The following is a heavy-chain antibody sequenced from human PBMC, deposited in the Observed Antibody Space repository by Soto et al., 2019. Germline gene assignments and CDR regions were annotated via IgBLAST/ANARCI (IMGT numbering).Heavy chain of an antibody. D-gene: IGHD3-22*01. CDR1: GFIFSNCW. CDR2: INSDGSYT. CDR3: VRAIGHYGMDV. V-gene: IGHV3-74*01. J-gene: IGHJ6*02. Sequence: HPGGSLRLSCVASGFIFSNCWMHWVRQAPGMGLVWVSHINSDGSYTTYADSVKGRFTISRDNAKNTLYLQMNSLRAEDTAVYYCVRAIGHYGMDVWGRGTTVTVSS.